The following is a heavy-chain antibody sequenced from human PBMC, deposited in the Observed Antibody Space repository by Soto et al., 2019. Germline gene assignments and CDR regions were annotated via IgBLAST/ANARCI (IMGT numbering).Heavy chain of an antibody. D-gene: IGHD3-10*01. Sequence: GGSLRLSCAASGFTFSSYWMSWVRQAPGKGLEWVANIKQDGSEKYYVDSVKGRFTISRDNAKNSLYLQMNSLRAEDTAVYYCARDRLLRGSGKESLMHPNYYYYGMDVWGQGTTVTVSS. CDR1: GFTFSSYW. V-gene: IGHV3-7*05. CDR3: ARDRLLRGSGKESLMHPNYYYYGMDV. J-gene: IGHJ6*02. CDR2: IKQDGSEK.